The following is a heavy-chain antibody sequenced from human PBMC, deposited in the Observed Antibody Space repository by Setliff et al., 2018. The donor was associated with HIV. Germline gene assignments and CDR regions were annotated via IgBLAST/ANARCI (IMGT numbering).Heavy chain of an antibody. CDR3: ASIDCGGDCYSYYYYGMDV. V-gene: IGHV1-3*01. J-gene: IGHJ6*02. CDR1: GYTFSTYA. CDR2: INAGNGDT. Sequence: ASVKVSCKPSGYTFSTYALHLVRQAPGQRLEWMGWINAGNGDTKYSQKFQCRVTITRDTSASTAYMELSSLRSEDTAVYYCASIDCGGDCYSYYYYGMDVWGQGTTVTVS. D-gene: IGHD2-21*02.